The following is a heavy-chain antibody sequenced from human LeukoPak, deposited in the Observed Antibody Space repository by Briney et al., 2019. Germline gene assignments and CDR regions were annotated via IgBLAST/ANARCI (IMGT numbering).Heavy chain of an antibody. J-gene: IGHJ4*02. Sequence: GGSLRLSCAASGFTFSSYEMNWVRQAPGKGLEGVSYISSSGTTIYYADSVKGRFTISRDNAKNSLYLQMNSLRAEDTAAYYCARRYCSSTSCLIDYWGQGTLVTVSS. CDR2: ISSSGTTI. V-gene: IGHV3-48*03. CDR1: GFTFSSYE. D-gene: IGHD2-2*01. CDR3: ARRYCSSTSCLIDY.